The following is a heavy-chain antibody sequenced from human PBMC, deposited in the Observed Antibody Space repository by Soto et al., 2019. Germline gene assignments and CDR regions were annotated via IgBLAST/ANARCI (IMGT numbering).Heavy chain of an antibody. Sequence: QVQLVQSGAEVKKPGSSVKVSCKASGGTFSSYAISWVRQAPGQGLEWMGGIIPIFGTANYAQKFQGRVTITADESTSTAYMELSSLRSEDTAVYYWARVYTAMDISYWYFDLWGRGTLVTVSS. V-gene: IGHV1-69*01. CDR2: IIPIFGTA. CDR1: GGTFSSYA. D-gene: IGHD5-18*01. CDR3: ARVYTAMDISYWYFDL. J-gene: IGHJ2*01.